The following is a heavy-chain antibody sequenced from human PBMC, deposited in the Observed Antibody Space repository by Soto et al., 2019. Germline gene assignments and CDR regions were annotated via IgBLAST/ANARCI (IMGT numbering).Heavy chain of an antibody. CDR3: AKGMTSSGYDLDH. D-gene: IGHD3-22*01. J-gene: IGHJ4*02. CDR1: GFTFSNYG. CDR2: IWYDATNK. Sequence: QVQLVESGGGVVQPGRSLRLSCAASGFTFSNYGVHWVRQAPGKGLEWVAVIWYDATNKYYTDSVKGRFTISRDNSQNTLYLQMNTLGSDDTAVYYCAKGMTSSGYDLDHWGQGTLVTVSS. V-gene: IGHV3-33*06.